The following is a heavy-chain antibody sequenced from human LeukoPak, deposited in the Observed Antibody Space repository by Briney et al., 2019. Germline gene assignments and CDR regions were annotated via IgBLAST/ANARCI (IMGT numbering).Heavy chain of an antibody. Sequence: ASVKVSCKASGYTFIGYYIQWMRQAPGEGLEWMGWINPNSGATNYAQKFQGRIFMTRYTSINTAYMELSSLRSDDTAVYYCARAHSFRSYDSWGQGTLVTVSS. D-gene: IGHD3-3*02. V-gene: IGHV1-2*02. CDR1: GYTFIGYY. CDR3: ARAHSFRSYDS. CDR2: INPNSGAT. J-gene: IGHJ4*02.